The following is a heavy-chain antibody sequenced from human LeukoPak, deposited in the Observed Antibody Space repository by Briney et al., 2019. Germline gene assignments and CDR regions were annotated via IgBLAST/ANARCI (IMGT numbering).Heavy chain of an antibody. CDR3: ASGISGGTNGVDY. CDR1: AGSITTYY. CDR2: IYSNGIA. Sequence: SETLSLTCTISAGSITTYYWSWIRQPPGKGLEWIGYIYSNGIANYSPSLKSRVSISVDTSKNQFSLKLTSVTAADTAVYYCASGISGGTNGVDYWGRESLVTVSS. V-gene: IGHV4-59*01. J-gene: IGHJ4*02. D-gene: IGHD1-7*01.